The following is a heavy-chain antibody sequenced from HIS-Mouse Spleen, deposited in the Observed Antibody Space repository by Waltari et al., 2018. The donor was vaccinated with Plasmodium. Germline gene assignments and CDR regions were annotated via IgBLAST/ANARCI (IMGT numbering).Heavy chain of an antibody. CDR1: GFTFSSYG. CDR3: ASSWYWYFDL. J-gene: IGHJ2*01. V-gene: IGHV3-7*01. Sequence: EVQLVDSGGGLVRPGGSLGLPGAGSGFTFSSYGMSWVRQAQGKGREWVANIKQDGSEKYYVDSVKGRFTISRDNAKNSLYLQMNSLRAEDTAVYYCASSWYWYFDLWGRGTLVTVSS. D-gene: IGHD6-13*01. CDR2: IKQDGSEK.